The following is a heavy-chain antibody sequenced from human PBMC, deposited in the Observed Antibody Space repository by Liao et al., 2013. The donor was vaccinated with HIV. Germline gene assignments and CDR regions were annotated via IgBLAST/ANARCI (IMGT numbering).Heavy chain of an antibody. V-gene: IGHV4-39*07. D-gene: IGHD1-1*01. CDR3: ARENWNQYYFDY. Sequence: QLQLQESGPGLVKPSETLSLTCTVSGGSISTGTYYWGWIRQPPGKGLEWIGSIYYSGSTNYNPSLKSRVTMSVDTSKNQFSLKLSSVTAADTAVYYCARENWNQYYFDYWGQGTLVTVSS. J-gene: IGHJ4*02. CDR1: GGSISTGTYY. CDR2: IYYSGST.